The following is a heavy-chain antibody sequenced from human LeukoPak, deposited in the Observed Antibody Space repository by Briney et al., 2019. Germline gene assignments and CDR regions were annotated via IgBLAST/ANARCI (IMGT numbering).Heavy chain of an antibody. Sequence: SVKVSCKASGYTFTRYGISWVRQAPGQGLEWMGRIIPILGIANYAQKFQGRVTITADKSTSTAYMELSSLGSEDTAVYYCARVVDDSRSDYFDYWGQGPLVTVSS. CDR3: ARVVDDSRSDYFDY. V-gene: IGHV1-69*04. CDR2: IIPILGIA. CDR1: GYTFTRYG. D-gene: IGHD3-22*01. J-gene: IGHJ4*02.